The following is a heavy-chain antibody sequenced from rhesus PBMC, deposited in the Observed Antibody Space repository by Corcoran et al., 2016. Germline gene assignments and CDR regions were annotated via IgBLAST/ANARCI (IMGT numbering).Heavy chain of an antibody. D-gene: IGHD1-1-1*01. J-gene: IGHJ5-1*01. CDR2: ISSDNSYI. Sequence: EVQLVESGGGLVQPGGSLRLSCAASGFTFSDYYMSWVRQAPGMGLEWVSSISSDNSYIYYADSVKGRFTISRENAKNSLSLQMNSLKTEDTAVYYCTRDSWNYWGRFDVWGPGVLVTVSS. CDR1: GFTFSDYY. CDR3: TRDSWNYWGRFDV. V-gene: IGHV3S16*01.